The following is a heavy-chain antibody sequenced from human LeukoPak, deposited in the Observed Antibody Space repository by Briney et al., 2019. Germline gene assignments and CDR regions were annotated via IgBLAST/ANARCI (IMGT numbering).Heavy chain of an antibody. Sequence: GGSLRLSCAASGFTVSSNYMSWVRQGPGKGLEWVSVIYSGGTTNHAASVKGRFTVSRDNSKNTLYVQMHSLRDEDTAVYYCAKDQRWESPHYLDSWGQGTLVTVSS. CDR3: AKDQRWESPHYLDS. CDR2: IYSGGTT. J-gene: IGHJ4*02. CDR1: GFTVSSNY. D-gene: IGHD1-26*01. V-gene: IGHV3-53*01.